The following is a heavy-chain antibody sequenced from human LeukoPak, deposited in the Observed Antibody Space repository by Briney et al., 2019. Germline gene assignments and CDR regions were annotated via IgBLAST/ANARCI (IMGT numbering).Heavy chain of an antibody. CDR1: GFTFSTYS. J-gene: IGHJ4*02. Sequence: GGSLRLSCAASGFTFSTYSMIWVRQAPGKGLGWLSYITSSGSTIYYADSVKGRFTISRDNAKNSLYLQMNTLRAEDTAVYYCARDRTTVTTFDYWGQGTLVTVSS. D-gene: IGHD4-17*01. CDR3: ARDRTTVTTFDY. V-gene: IGHV3-48*04. CDR2: ITSSGSTI.